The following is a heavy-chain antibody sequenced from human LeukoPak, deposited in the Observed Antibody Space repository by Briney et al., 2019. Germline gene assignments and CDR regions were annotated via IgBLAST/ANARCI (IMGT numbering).Heavy chain of an antibody. CDR2: INWNGGST. CDR3: ARLGMIQAYSTEDY. D-gene: IGHD6-13*01. J-gene: IGHJ4*02. Sequence: GGSLRLSCAASGFPFSTYSMNWVRHVPGKGLEWVSGINWNGGSTDYADSVKGRFTISRDNSKNTLYLQMNSLRADDTAVYYCARLGMIQAYSTEDYWGQGTLVTVSS. CDR1: GFPFSTYS. V-gene: IGHV3-20*04.